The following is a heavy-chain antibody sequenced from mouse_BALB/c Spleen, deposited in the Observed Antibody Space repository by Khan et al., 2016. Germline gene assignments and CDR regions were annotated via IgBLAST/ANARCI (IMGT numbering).Heavy chain of an antibody. CDR1: GFTFSSFG. CDR2: ISSGSSTI. D-gene: IGHD1-1*01. Sequence: EVELVESGGGLVQPGGSRKLSCAASGFTFSSFGMHWVRQAPEKGLEWVAYISSGSSTIYYADTVKGRFTISRDNPKNTLFLQMTSLRSEDTAMYYCARRRFYYYGSSHYFDYWGQGTTLTVSS. V-gene: IGHV5-17*02. J-gene: IGHJ2*01. CDR3: ARRRFYYYGSSHYFDY.